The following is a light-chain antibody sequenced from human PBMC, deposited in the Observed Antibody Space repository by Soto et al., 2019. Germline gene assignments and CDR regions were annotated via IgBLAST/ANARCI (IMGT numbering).Light chain of an antibody. CDR1: QSISSW. CDR3: QHYSSLREFI. CDR2: DAS. V-gene: IGKV1-5*01. J-gene: IGKJ3*01. Sequence: DIPMTQSPSTLSASVGDRVTITCRASQSISSWLAWYQQKPGKAPNLLIYDASILESGVPTRFSGSGSGTKFTLTINSLQPDAVATYYCQHYSSLREFIFGPGTKVEIK.